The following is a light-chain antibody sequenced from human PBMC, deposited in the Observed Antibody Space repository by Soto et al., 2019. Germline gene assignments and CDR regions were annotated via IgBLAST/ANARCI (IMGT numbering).Light chain of an antibody. CDR1: QSLLHSNGYNY. CDR2: LGS. CDR3: MQALQTPLT. J-gene: IGKJ4*01. Sequence: DIVMTQSPLSLPVTPGEPASISCRSSQSLLHSNGYNYLDWYLQKPGQSPQLLIYLGSNRASGVPDRFSGRGSGTDFTLKISRVEAEDVRVYYCMQALQTPLTFGGGTKVEIK. V-gene: IGKV2-28*01.